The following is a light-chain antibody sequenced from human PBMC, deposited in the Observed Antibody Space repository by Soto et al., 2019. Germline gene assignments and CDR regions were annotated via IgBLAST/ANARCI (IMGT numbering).Light chain of an antibody. CDR3: QQHGSSPT. Sequence: EIVLTQSPGTLSLSPGERATLSCRASQSLSDNYVAWYQQQPGQAPRLLIYGASNRVTGIPDRFAGSGSGADFSLTVSRLEPEDFAVYYCQQHGSSPTFSQGTRVEIK. CDR2: GAS. V-gene: IGKV3-20*01. J-gene: IGKJ1*01. CDR1: QSLSDNY.